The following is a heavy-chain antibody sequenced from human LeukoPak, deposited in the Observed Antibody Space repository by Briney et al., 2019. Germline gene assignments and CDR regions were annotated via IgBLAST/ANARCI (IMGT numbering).Heavy chain of an antibody. CDR1: GYTFTIYD. Sequence: ASVKVSCKASGYTFTIYDINWVRQAAGQGLEWMGWMNPDSGSTDFAQKFQGRVTMTRNTSISTAYMELSSLTSEDTAVYYCAGHLPVDYLDPWGQGTLVTVSS. CDR2: MNPDSGST. CDR3: AGHLPVDYLDP. J-gene: IGHJ5*02. V-gene: IGHV1-8*01. D-gene: IGHD2/OR15-2a*01.